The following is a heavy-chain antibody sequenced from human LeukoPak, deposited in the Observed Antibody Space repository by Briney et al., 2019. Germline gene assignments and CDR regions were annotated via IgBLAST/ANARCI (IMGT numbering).Heavy chain of an antibody. J-gene: IGHJ2*01. CDR2: IYYSGST. CDR3: ALPSRSGAFDL. D-gene: IGHD3-10*01. CDR1: GGSISSSSYY. Sequence: PSETLSLTCTVSGGSISSSSYYWGWIRQPPGKGLEWIGSIYYSGSTYYNPSLKSRVTISVDTSKNQFSLKLSSVTAADTAVYYCALPSRSGAFDLWGRGTLVTVSS. V-gene: IGHV4-39*01.